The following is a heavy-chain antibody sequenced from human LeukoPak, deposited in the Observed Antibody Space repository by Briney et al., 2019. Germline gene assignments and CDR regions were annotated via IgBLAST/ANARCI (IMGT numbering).Heavy chain of an antibody. J-gene: IGHJ4*02. V-gene: IGHV4-59*01. CDR1: GGSISSYY. CDR2: IYYSGST. CDR3: ARALRGTDFDY. Sequence: SETLSLTCTVSGGSISSYYWSWIRQSPGKGLEWIGYIYYSGSTNYNPSLKSRVTISVDTSKNRLSLKLRSVTAADTAVYYCARALRGTDFDYWGQGTLVTVSS. D-gene: IGHD2-15*01.